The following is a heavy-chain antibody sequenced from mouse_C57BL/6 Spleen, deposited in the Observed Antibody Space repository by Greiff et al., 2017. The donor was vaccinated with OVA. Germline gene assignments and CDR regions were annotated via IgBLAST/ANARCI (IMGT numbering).Heavy chain of an antibody. CDR2: IHPNSGST. CDR3: AREATVVATRAMDY. V-gene: IGHV1-64*01. J-gene: IGHJ4*01. D-gene: IGHD1-1*01. Sequence: VQLQQSGAELVKPGASVKLSCKASGYTFTSYWMHWVKQRPGQGLEWIGMIHPNSGSTNYNEKFKSKATLTVDKSSSTAYMQLSSLTSEDSAVYYCAREATVVATRAMDYWGQGTSVTVSS. CDR1: GYTFTSYW.